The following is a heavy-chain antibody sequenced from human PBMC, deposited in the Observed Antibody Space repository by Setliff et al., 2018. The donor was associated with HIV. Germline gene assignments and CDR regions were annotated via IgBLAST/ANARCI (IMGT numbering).Heavy chain of an antibody. D-gene: IGHD6-25*01. CDR1: GFTFRSYD. J-gene: IGHJ5*02. V-gene: IGHV3-23*03. CDR3: VGLSEGSSAATPSWFDP. CDR2: IYRGGSST. Sequence: GGSLRLSCTASGFTFRSYDMSWVRQAPGKGLEWVSVIYRGGSSTDYADSVKGRFTISRENSKNTLYLQMNSLRVDDTAVYYCVGLSEGSSAATPSWFDPWGQGTLVTVSS.